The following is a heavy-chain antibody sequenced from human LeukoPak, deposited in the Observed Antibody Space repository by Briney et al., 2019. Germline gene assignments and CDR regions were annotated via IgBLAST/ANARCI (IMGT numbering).Heavy chain of an antibody. CDR1: GITFNDYA. J-gene: IGHJ6*03. Sequence: PGGSLRLSCAVSGITFNDYAMNWIRQAPGKGLEWVSDISGSGGMTYYADSVKGGFTISRDNSQKKLYLHMSNLRVEDTAIYFCAKSVLGVAGRGYMDVWGKGTTVTVSS. V-gene: IGHV3-23*01. CDR2: ISGSGGMT. D-gene: IGHD3-10*01. CDR3: AKSVLGVAGRGYMDV.